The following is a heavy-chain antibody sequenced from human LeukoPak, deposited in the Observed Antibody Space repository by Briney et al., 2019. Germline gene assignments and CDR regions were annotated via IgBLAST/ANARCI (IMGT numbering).Heavy chain of an antibody. CDR1: GFTSDDHA. CDR2: ISGDT. Sequence: GGSLRLSCAASGFTSDDHAMHWVRQAPGKGLEWVSLISGDTYYADSVKGRFTISRDNSKDSLYLQMNSLRTDDTALYYCASQTKYYYGSGSYWGAFDIWGQGTMVTVSS. V-gene: IGHV3-43*02. D-gene: IGHD3-10*01. J-gene: IGHJ3*02. CDR3: ASQTKYYYGSGSYWGAFDI.